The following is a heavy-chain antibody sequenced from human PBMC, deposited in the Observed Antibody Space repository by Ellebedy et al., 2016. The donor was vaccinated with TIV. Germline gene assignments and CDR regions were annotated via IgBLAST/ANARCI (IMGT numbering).Heavy chain of an antibody. CDR3: ARGQSFQYWLNLDY. J-gene: IGHJ4*02. Sequence: AASVKVSCKASGYTFTNYGIAWVRQAPGQGLEWVGRINVNTGATNYAQNFQGWVTMTRDTSISTAYLELTTLKSDDTAVYYCARGQSFQYWLNLDYWGQGTLVTVPS. V-gene: IGHV1-2*04. D-gene: IGHD2-8*02. CDR2: INVNTGAT. CDR1: GYTFTNYG.